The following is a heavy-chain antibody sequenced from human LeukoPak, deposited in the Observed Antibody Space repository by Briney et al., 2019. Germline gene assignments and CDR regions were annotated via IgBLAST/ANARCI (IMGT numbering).Heavy chain of an antibody. CDR3: ARDMDIVVVPAAPGGFDP. Sequence: ASVKVSCKASGYTFTGYYMHWVRQAPGQGLEWMGWINPNSGGTNYAQKFQGRVTMTRDTSISTAYMELSRLRSDDTAVYYCARDMDIVVVPAAPGGFDPWGQGTLVTVSS. CDR1: GYTFTGYY. D-gene: IGHD2-2*03. J-gene: IGHJ5*02. CDR2: INPNSGGT. V-gene: IGHV1-2*02.